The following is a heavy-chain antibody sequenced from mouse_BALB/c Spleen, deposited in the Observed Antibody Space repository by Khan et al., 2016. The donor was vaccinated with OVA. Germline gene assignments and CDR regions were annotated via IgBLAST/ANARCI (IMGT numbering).Heavy chain of an antibody. D-gene: IGHD2-3*01. CDR3: ARPAYGGYYDY. CDR2: ISTYSGNT. V-gene: IGHV1S137*01. J-gene: IGHJ2*01. CDR1: GYTFTDYA. Sequence: QVQLQQSGPELVRPGVSVKISCQGSGYTFTDYAMYWVKQSHAESLEWIGLISTYSGNTNYNQKFKGKATMTVNKYPTTAYMELARLTSEESAINYCARPAYGGYYDYWGQGTTLPVSS.